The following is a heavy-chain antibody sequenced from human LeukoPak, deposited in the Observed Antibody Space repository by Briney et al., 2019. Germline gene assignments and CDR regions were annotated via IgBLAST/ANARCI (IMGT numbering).Heavy chain of an antibody. CDR1: GGSISSYY. J-gene: IGHJ4*02. V-gene: IGHV4-59*01. CDR3: ARDRSAAPADY. Sequence: SETLSLTCTVSGGSISSYYWGWIRQPPGKGLEWIGYIYYSGSTNYNPSLKSRVTISVDTPKNQFSLRLSSVTAADTAVYYCARDRSAAPADYWGQGTLVTVSS. D-gene: IGHD6-13*01. CDR2: IYYSGST.